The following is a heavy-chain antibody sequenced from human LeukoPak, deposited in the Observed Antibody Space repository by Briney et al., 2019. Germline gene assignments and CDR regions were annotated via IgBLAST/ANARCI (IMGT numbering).Heavy chain of an antibody. D-gene: IGHD3-22*01. CDR2: INPSGGST. V-gene: IGHV1-46*01. Sequence: GASVKVSCKASGYTFTSYYMHWVRQAPGQGLEWMGIINPSGGSTSYVQKFQGRVTMTRDTSTSTVYMELSSLRSEDTAVYYCATENLYKDYYDSSGYSRPNWFDPWGQGTLVTVSS. CDR3: ATENLYKDYYDSSGYSRPNWFDP. J-gene: IGHJ5*02. CDR1: GYTFTSYY.